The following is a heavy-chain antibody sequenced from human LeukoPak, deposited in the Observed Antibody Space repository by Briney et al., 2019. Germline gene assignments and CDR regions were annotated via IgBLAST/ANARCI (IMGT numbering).Heavy chain of an antibody. CDR1: GFTFSSYS. CDR2: ISSSSSYI. Sequence: GESLKISCAASGFTFSSYSMNWVRQAPGKGLEWVSSISSSSSYIYYADSVKGRFTISRDNAKNSLYLQMNSLRAEDTAVYYCARDLPDYDILTGFGGGDYWGQGTLVTVSS. J-gene: IGHJ4*02. D-gene: IGHD3-9*01. CDR3: ARDLPDYDILTGFGGGDY. V-gene: IGHV3-21*01.